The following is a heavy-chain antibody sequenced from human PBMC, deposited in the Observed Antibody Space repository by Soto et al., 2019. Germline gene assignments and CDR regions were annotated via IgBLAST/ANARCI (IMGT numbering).Heavy chain of an antibody. CDR1: GFTFSSFW. CDR2: IKQDGSEA. V-gene: IGHV3-7*01. CDR3: ARDRYGGSFWFDP. J-gene: IGHJ5*02. Sequence: EVRLVESGGGLVQPGGSLRLSCTASGFTFSSFWMHWVRQAPGKGLEWVANIKQDGSEAHYVASVRGRFTISRDNGKNSLYLQMNNVRAEDAAVYYCARDRYGGSFWFDPWGQGIVVTVSS. D-gene: IGHD1-26*01.